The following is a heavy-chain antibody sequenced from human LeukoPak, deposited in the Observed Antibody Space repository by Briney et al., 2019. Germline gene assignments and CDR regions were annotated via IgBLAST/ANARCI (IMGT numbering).Heavy chain of an antibody. D-gene: IGHD2-2*01. CDR3: ARARIVVVPAAILDAFDI. V-gene: IGHV3-7*01. CDR1: GFTFSSYW. J-gene: IGHJ3*02. Sequence: GGSLRLSCAASGFTFSSYWMSWVRQAPGKGLEWVANIKQDGSEKYYVDSVKGRFTISRDNAKNSLYLQMNSLRAEDTAVYYCARARIVVVPAAILDAFDIWGQGTMVTVSS. CDR2: IKQDGSEK.